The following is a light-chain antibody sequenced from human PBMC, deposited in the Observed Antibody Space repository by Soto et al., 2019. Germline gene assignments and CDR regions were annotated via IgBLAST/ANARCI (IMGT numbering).Light chain of an antibody. CDR2: GAF. V-gene: IGKV1-6*01. CDR3: LQDYSWPWT. CDR1: QDVRNY. J-gene: IGKJ1*01. Sequence: AIQMTQSPGSRSASVGGRLTITCRASQDVRNYVGWYQQKPGKVPKFLIYGAFSLETGIPSRFSGSGYGTEFPLTINSLLPEDFATYFCLQDYSWPWTFGQGTKVDI.